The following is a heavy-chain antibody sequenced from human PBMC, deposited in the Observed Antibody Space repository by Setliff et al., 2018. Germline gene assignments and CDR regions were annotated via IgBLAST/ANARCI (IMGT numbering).Heavy chain of an antibody. V-gene: IGHV1-8*02. CDR2: MNPNSGNT. CDR1: GYTFTSYD. J-gene: IGHJ6*02. CDR3: ARRRSSSWYRPYYGMDV. D-gene: IGHD6-13*01. Sequence: ASVKVSCKASGYTFTSYDINWVRQAPGQGLEWMGWMNPNSGNTGYAQKFQGRVTMTRNTSISKAYVELSSLRSEDTAVYYCARRRSSSWYRPYYGMDVWGQGTTVTVSS.